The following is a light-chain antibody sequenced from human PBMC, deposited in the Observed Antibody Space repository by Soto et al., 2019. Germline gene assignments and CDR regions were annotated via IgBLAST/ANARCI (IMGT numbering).Light chain of an antibody. Sequence: EIVFTQSPATLSSFPGDRVTLSCRASQYINTRLAWYQHRPGQAPRILIYQTSIRDAGIPARFSASGTGTDFTPTISDVQPEDFSVYYCHQRQSWPRTFGQGTKVDIK. CDR2: QTS. CDR1: QYINTR. J-gene: IGKJ1*01. CDR3: HQRQSWPRT. V-gene: IGKV3-11*01.